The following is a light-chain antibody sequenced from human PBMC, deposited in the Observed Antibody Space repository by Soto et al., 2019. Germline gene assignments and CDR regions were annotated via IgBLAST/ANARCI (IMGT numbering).Light chain of an antibody. J-gene: IGKJ1*01. CDR3: QQSYRYPWT. CDR1: QSISSW. Sequence: DIQMTQSPSTLSASVGDRVTITCRASQSISSWLAWYQQKPGKAPKLLIYKASSLEGGVPSRFSCSGSGTDFSPAIKSLQRDDFAAYYCQQSYRYPWTLGQGTKGEIK. CDR2: KAS. V-gene: IGKV1-5*03.